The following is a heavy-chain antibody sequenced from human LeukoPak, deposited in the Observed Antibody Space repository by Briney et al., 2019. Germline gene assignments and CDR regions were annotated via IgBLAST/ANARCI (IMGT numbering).Heavy chain of an antibody. J-gene: IGHJ4*02. D-gene: IGHD3-10*01. CDR1: GASISRGGYY. CDR3: ARELGGFGD. CDR2: IYYSGST. V-gene: IGHV4-31*03. Sequence: SETLSLTCTVSGASISRGGYYWSWIRPHPGQGLEWIGYIYYSGSTYYNPSLKSRVTISVDTSKDQFSLKLSSVTAADTAVYYCARELGGFGDWGQGTLVAVSS.